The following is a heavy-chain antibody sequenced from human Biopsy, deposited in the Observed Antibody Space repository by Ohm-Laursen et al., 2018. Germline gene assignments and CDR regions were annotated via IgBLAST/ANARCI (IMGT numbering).Heavy chain of an antibody. D-gene: IGHD3-3*01. CDR2: IYPGDSDT. CDR3: AKHGGLGDFWSGYPLAAFDI. J-gene: IGHJ3*02. Sequence: ESLRISCKGSGYSFTNYRIGWVRQMPGKGLEWMGLIYPGDSDTRYSPSFQGQVTISVDKSISTAYVQWNSLKASDTAMYYCAKHGGLGDFWSGYPLAAFDIWGQGTMVTVSS. CDR1: GYSFTNYR. V-gene: IGHV5-51*01.